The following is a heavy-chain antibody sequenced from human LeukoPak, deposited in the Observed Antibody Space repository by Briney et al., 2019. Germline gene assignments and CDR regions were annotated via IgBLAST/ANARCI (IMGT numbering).Heavy chain of an antibody. CDR2: ISGSGGST. J-gene: IGHJ4*02. CDR1: GFTFSTYA. Sequence: PGGSLRLSCAASGFTFSTYAMSWVRQAPGKGLEWVSTISGSGGSTYYVDSVKGRITISRDNSKNTLYLQMNSLRAEDTAVYYCAKKGGSSGWLGYFDYWGQGTLVTVSS. V-gene: IGHV3-23*01. D-gene: IGHD6-13*01. CDR3: AKKGGSSGWLGYFDY.